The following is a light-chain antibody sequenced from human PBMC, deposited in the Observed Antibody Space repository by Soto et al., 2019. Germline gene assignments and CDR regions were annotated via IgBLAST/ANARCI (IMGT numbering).Light chain of an antibody. CDR2: AAS. V-gene: IGKV1-27*01. Sequence: DIQMTQSPSSLSASVGDRVTITCRASQGISNYLAWYQQKPGKVPKLLIYAASTLQSGVPSRFSGSGSGTDFTLTISRLQPQDVATYYCQKYNSAPRTFGQGPRLEIK. J-gene: IGKJ5*01. CDR3: QKYNSAPRT. CDR1: QGISNY.